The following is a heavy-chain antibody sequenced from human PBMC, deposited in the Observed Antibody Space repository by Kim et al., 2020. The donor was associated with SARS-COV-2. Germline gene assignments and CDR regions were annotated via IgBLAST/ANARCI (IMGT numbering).Heavy chain of an antibody. CDR1: GFTFSSHG. CDR3: ARDRVGYPFGYCSSTSCYQSGMDV. D-gene: IGHD2-2*01. J-gene: IGHJ6*02. Sequence: GGSLRLSCAASGFTFSSHGMHWVRQAPGKGLEWVAVIWYDGSNKYYADSVKGRFTISRDNSKNTLYLQMNSLRAEDTAVYYCARDRVGYPFGYCSSTSCYQSGMDVWGQGTTVTVSS. CDR2: IWYDGSNK. V-gene: IGHV3-33*01.